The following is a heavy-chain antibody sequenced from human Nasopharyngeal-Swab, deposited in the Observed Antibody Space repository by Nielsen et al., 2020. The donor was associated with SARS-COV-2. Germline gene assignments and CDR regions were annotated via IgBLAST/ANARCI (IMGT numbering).Heavy chain of an antibody. CDR2: INPGSGDT. Sequence: ASVKVSCKASGYTFSDYYIHWVRQAPGQGLEWMGRINPGSGDTYYAQKFQGRITVTGDTSINTAYMELSRLTSDDTAVYFCARRTECSGTSCIFDYWGQGTLVTVSS. J-gene: IGHJ4*02. CDR1: GYTFSDYY. V-gene: IGHV1-2*06. D-gene: IGHD2-2*01. CDR3: ARRTECSGTSCIFDY.